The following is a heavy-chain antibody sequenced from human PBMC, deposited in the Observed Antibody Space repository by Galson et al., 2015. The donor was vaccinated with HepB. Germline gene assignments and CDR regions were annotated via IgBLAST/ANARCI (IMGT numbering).Heavy chain of an antibody. CDR1: GYTFSSYG. CDR3: GRPSPAQLYYFDY. V-gene: IGHV1-18*01. J-gene: IGHJ4*02. D-gene: IGHD1-1*01. Sequence: SVKVSCKASGYTFSSYGISWARQAPGQGLEWMGWITDYNGNTNYAQKFQGRVTMTRDTSISTAYMELSRLRSDDTAVYYCGRPSPAQLYYFDYWGQGTLVTVSS. CDR2: ITDYNGNT.